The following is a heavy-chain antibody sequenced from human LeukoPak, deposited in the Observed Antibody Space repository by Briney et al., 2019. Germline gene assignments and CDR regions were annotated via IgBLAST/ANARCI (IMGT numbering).Heavy chain of an antibody. CDR3: ARTPNNYYYYMDV. CDR2: IIPIFGTA. J-gene: IGHJ6*03. Sequence: ASVKVSCKASGGTFSSYAISWVRQAPGQGLEWMGGIIPIFGTANYAQKFQGRVTITADKSTSTAYMELSSLRSEDTAVYYCARTPNNYYYYMDVWGKGTTVTVSS. V-gene: IGHV1-69*06. D-gene: IGHD2-8*01. CDR1: GGTFSSYA.